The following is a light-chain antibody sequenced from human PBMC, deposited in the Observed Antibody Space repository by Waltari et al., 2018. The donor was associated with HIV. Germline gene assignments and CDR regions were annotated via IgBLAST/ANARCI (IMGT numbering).Light chain of an antibody. CDR1: ETINND. V-gene: IGKV3D-15*01. CDR3: QQYNKWPPT. Sequence: EIVMTQSPATLSVSPGERATLSCRASETINNDLAWYQQKPGQAPRLLIHGASTRAAGIPARFSGSGSGTEFSLTNNYVQSDDFALYYCQQYNKWPPTFGQGTKVEIK. J-gene: IGKJ1*01. CDR2: GAS.